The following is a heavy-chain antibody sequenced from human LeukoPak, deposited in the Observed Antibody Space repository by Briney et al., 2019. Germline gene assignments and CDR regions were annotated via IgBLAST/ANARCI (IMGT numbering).Heavy chain of an antibody. Sequence: GGSLRLSCAASGIAFSDVWMTWARQAPGKGLEWVGRIKSKADGGTTDYAAPVKGRFSISGDDSKNTVYLQMDSLEAEDTAVYYCAAFSKGFWGQGTLVTVSS. CDR2: IKSKADGGTT. J-gene: IGHJ4*02. CDR3: AAFSKGF. V-gene: IGHV3-15*01. CDR1: GIAFSDVW.